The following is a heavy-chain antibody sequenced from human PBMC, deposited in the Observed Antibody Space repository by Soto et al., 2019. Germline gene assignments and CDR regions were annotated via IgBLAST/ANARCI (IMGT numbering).Heavy chain of an antibody. CDR1: GYTFTSYG. V-gene: IGHV1-18*04. D-gene: IGHD3-22*01. CDR2: ISAYNGNT. J-gene: IGHJ4*02. Sequence: ASVXVSCKASGYTFTSYGISWVXQAPXQGLEWMGWISAYNGNTNYAQKLQGRVTMTTDTXXSTAYMELRSRRSDDTAVYYCARGATDYYDSSGPFDYWGQGTLVTVSS. CDR3: ARGATDYYDSSGPFDY.